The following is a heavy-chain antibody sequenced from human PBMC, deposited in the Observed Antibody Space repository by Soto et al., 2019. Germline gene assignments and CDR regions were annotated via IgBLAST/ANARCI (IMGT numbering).Heavy chain of an antibody. D-gene: IGHD3-10*01. CDR3: ARHASKRGDAIPYYYYYYMDV. Sequence: QVQLQESGPGLVRPSEALSLTCTVSGGSLGNYYWSWIRQPPGTGLEGIGYVWYSGTTNYNPSLTGRVSMSIDTSENQFSLKMHAVTAADRAVYYCARHASKRGDAIPYYYYYYMDVWGQGTTVTVSS. V-gene: IGHV4-59*08. J-gene: IGHJ6*03. CDR2: VWYSGTT. CDR1: GGSLGNYY.